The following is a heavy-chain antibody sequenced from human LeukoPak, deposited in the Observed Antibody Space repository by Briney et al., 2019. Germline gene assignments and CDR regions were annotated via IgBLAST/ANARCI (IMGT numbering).Heavy chain of an antibody. J-gene: IGHJ4*02. D-gene: IGHD3-3*01. CDR3: ARAGRRLFGVLIPLSFDY. CDR2: IIPIFGTA. Sequence: ASVKVSCKASGGTFSSYAISWVRQAPGQGLEWMGGIIPIFGTANYAQKFQGRVTITADESTSTAYMELSSLRSEDTAVYYCARAGRRLFGVLIPLSFDYWGQGTQVTVSS. V-gene: IGHV1-69*13. CDR1: GGTFSSYA.